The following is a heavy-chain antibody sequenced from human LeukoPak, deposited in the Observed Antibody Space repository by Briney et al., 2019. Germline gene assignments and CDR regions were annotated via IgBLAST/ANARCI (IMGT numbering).Heavy chain of an antibody. J-gene: IGHJ3*02. CDR3: AREEGAPIAAANI. CDR1: GYTFTGYH. V-gene: IGHV1-18*04. D-gene: IGHD6-13*01. CDR2: ISAYNGNT. Sequence: GASVKVSCKASGYTFTGYHIHWVRQAPGQGLEWMGWISAYNGNTNYAQKLQGRVTMTTDTSTSTAYMELRSLRSDDTAVYYCAREEGAPIAAANIWGLGTMVTVSS.